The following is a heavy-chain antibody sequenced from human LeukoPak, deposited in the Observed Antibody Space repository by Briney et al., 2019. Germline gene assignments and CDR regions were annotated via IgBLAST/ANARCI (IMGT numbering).Heavy chain of an antibody. CDR1: GFTFGSYS. D-gene: IGHD3-9*01. Sequence: GGSLRLSCAASGFTFGSYSMNWVRQAPGKGLEWVSSISSSSYIYYADSVKGRFTISRDNAKNSLYLQMNSLRAEDTAVYYCARDCILTGYPWNWFDPWGQGTLVTVSS. V-gene: IGHV3-21*01. CDR2: ISSSSYI. J-gene: IGHJ5*02. CDR3: ARDCILTGYPWNWFDP.